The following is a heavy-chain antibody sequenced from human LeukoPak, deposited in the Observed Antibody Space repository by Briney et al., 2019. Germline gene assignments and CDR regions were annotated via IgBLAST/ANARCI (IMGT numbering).Heavy chain of an antibody. CDR1: GFTFNTYA. CDR2: ISSSGSTI. CDR3: ARGRYYYYYMDV. V-gene: IGHV3-48*03. J-gene: IGHJ6*03. Sequence: PGGSLRLSCAASGFTFNTYAMNWVRQAPGKGLEWVSYISSSGSTIYYADSVKGRFTISRDNAKNSLYLQMNSLRAEDTAVYYCARGRYYYYYMDVWGQGTMVTVSS.